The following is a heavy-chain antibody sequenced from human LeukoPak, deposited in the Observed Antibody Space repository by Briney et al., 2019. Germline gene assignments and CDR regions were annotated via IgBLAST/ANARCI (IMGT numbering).Heavy chain of an antibody. V-gene: IGHV1-8*01. J-gene: IGHJ5*02. D-gene: IGHD2/OR15-2a*01. CDR3: ARVARIRVNWFDP. CDR1: GYTFTSYD. Sequence: ASVKVSCKASGYTFTSYDINWVRQATGQGLEWMGWMNPNSGNTGYAQKFQGRVTMTRNTSISIAYMELSSLRSEDTAVNYCARVARIRVNWFDPWGQGTLVTVSS. CDR2: MNPNSGNT.